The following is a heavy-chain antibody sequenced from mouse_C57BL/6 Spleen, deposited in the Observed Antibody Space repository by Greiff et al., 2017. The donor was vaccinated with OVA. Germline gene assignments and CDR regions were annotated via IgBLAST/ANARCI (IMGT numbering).Heavy chain of an antibody. V-gene: IGHV1-69*01. Sequence: VQLQQSGAELVMPGASVKLSCKASGYTFTSYWMHWVKQRPGQGLEWIGEIDPSDSYTNYNQKFKGKSTLTVDKSSSTAYMQLSSLTSEDSAVYYCARNYWDGAYWGQGTLVTVSA. CDR2: IDPSDSYT. D-gene: IGHD4-1*01. J-gene: IGHJ3*01. CDR1: GYTFTSYW. CDR3: ARNYWDGAY.